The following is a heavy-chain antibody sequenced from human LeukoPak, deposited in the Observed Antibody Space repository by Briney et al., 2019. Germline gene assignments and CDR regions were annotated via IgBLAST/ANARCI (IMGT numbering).Heavy chain of an antibody. CDR3: VWAIVGATFEDY. V-gene: IGHV1-69*04. Sequence: SVKVSCKASGGTFSSYAISWVRHAPAQGLEWMGRIIPLFGIANYAQKFQGRVTITADKSTSTAYMELSSLRSEDTAVYYCVWAIVGATFEDYWGQGTLVTVSS. D-gene: IGHD1-26*01. CDR1: GGTFSSYA. CDR2: IIPLFGIA. J-gene: IGHJ4*02.